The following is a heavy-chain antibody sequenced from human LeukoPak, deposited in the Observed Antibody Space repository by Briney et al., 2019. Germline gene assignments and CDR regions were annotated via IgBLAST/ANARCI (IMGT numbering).Heavy chain of an antibody. J-gene: IGHJ3*02. V-gene: IGHV3-9*01. CDR3: AKDIGSIDVFDI. CDR2: ISWNGGTI. D-gene: IGHD3-16*01. Sequence: GGSLRPSCAASGFTFDDYATHWVRQAPGKGLEWVSGISWNGGTIAYADSVKGRFTISRDNAKNSLYLQMNSLRAEDTAFYYCAKDIGSIDVFDIWGQGTMVTVSS. CDR1: GFTFDDYA.